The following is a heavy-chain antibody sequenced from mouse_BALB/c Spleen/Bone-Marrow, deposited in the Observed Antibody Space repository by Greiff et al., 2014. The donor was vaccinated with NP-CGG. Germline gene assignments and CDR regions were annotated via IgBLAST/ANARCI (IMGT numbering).Heavy chain of an antibody. Sequence: EVQLQQSGPELVKPGASVKMSCKASGYTFTSYVMHWVKQKPGQGLEWIGYINPYNDGTKYNEKFKGKATLTSDKSSSTAYMELSSLTSEDSAVYYCARSEDYGSSYVSAYWGQGTLVTVSA. CDR1: GYTFTSYV. J-gene: IGHJ3*01. V-gene: IGHV1-14*01. CDR2: INPYNDGT. D-gene: IGHD1-1*01. CDR3: ARSEDYGSSYVSAY.